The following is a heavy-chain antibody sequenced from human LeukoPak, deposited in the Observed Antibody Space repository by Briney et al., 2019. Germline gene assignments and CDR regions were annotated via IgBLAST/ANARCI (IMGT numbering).Heavy chain of an antibody. CDR3: ARDINWNYKGFFEY. Sequence: GGSLRLSCAASGFTFSSYAMHWVRQAPGKGLEWVAVISYDGSNKYYADSVKGRFTISRDNSKNTLFLQMNSLRAEDTAVYYCARDINWNYKGFFEYWGQGTLVTVSS. J-gene: IGHJ4*02. CDR1: GFTFSSYA. D-gene: IGHD1-7*01. CDR2: ISYDGSNK. V-gene: IGHV3-30-3*01.